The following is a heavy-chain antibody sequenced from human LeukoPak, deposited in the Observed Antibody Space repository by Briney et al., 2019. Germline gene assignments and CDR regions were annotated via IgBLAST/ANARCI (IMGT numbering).Heavy chain of an antibody. D-gene: IGHD6-13*01. Sequence: GESLKISCKGSGYSFTSYWIGWVRQMPGKGLEWMGILYPGDSDTRYSPSFQGQVTISADKSISTAYLQWSSLKASDTAMYYCAARVSSSWYSFDYWGQGTLVTVSS. CDR1: GYSFTSYW. J-gene: IGHJ4*02. V-gene: IGHV5-51*01. CDR3: AARVSSSWYSFDY. CDR2: LYPGDSDT.